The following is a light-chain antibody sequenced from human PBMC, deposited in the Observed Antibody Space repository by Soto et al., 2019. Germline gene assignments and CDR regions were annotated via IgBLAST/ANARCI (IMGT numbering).Light chain of an antibody. CDR3: SSYAGTNNFGV. CDR2: EVT. V-gene: IGLV2-8*01. CDR1: TSDIGSYNY. Sequence: QSALSQPPSASGSPGQSVTISCTGTTSDIGSYNYVSWYQQHPDKAPKLIIYEVTKRPSGVPDRFSGSKSGNTASLTVSGLQAEDEADYYCSSYAGTNNFGVFGTGTKLPS. J-gene: IGLJ1*01.